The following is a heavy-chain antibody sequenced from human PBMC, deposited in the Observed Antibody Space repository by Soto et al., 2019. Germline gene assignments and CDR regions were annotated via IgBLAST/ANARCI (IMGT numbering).Heavy chain of an antibody. V-gene: IGHV4-59*01. CDR1: GGSISSYY. D-gene: IGHD2-8*01. J-gene: IGHJ4*02. CDR3: ARAPTSVGLMHPPTFDY. Sequence: QVQLQESGPGLVKPSETLSLTCTVSGGSISSYYWSWIRQPPGKGLEWIGYIYYSGSTNYNPSLKSRFTISVDTSKNQFSLKLSSVTAAYTAVYYCARAPTSVGLMHPPTFDYWGQGTLVTVSS. CDR2: IYYSGST.